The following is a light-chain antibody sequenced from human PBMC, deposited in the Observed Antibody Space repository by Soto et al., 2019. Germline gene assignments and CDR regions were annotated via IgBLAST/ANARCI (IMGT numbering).Light chain of an antibody. CDR1: QSVSSN. CDR3: QQYTNWPRT. V-gene: IGKV3-15*01. Sequence: EIVMTQSPATLSVSPGERATLSCRASQSVSSNLAWYQQKPGQAPRLLIYGASTRATGIPARFSGSGSGTEFTLTISSLQSEDFAVYYCQQYTNWPRTSGQGTKVDI. J-gene: IGKJ1*01. CDR2: GAS.